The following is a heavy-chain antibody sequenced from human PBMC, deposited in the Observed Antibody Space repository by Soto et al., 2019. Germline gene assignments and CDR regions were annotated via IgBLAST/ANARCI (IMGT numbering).Heavy chain of an antibody. CDR2: IIPIFGTA. Sequence: AASVKVSCKASGGTFSSYAISWVRQAPGQGLEWMGGIIPIFGTANYAQKFQGRVTITADESTSTAYMELSSLRSEDTAVYYCARDLSGSGWSYYWGQGTLVTVSS. J-gene: IGHJ4*02. V-gene: IGHV1-69*13. D-gene: IGHD6-19*01. CDR3: ARDLSGSGWSYY. CDR1: GGTFSSYA.